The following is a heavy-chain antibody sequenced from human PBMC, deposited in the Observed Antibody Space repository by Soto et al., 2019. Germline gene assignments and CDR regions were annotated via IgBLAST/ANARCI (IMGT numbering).Heavy chain of an antibody. J-gene: IGHJ4*02. CDR1: GYTFTSYA. Sequence: ASVEVSCKXSGYTFTSYAMHWVRQAPGQRLEWMGWINAGNGNTKYSQKFQGRVTITRDTSASTAYMELSSLRSEDTAVYYCARDRQWLVPDYWGQGTLVTVSS. CDR3: ARDRQWLVPDY. V-gene: IGHV1-3*01. CDR2: INAGNGNT. D-gene: IGHD6-19*01.